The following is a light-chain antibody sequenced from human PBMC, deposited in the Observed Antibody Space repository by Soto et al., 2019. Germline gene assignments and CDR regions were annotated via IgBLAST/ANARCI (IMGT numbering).Light chain of an antibody. CDR1: QSISSW. V-gene: IGKV1-5*01. CDR2: DTF. Sequence: DIPMTQSPSSLSASVGDRVSITCRASQSISSWLAWDQQKPGKAPKLLMFDTFSLESGVPSRFSGSRSGTEFTLPISSVQPDDYATYYCHQYNSYSPRPCGGGTKVQIK. J-gene: IGKJ4*01. CDR3: HQYNSYSPRP.